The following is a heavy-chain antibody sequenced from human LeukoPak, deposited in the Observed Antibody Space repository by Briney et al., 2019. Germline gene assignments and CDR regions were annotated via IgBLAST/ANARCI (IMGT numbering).Heavy chain of an antibody. CDR3: ARVRTTVGVYLDY. CDR2: ISYDGSNK. Sequence: GGSLRLSSAASGFTFSSYAMHWVRQAPGKGLEWVAVISYDGSNKYYADSVKGRFTISRDNSKNTLYLQMNSLRAEDTAVYYCARVRTTVGVYLDYWGQGTLVTVSS. V-gene: IGHV3-30*04. CDR1: GFTFSSYA. D-gene: IGHD4-11*01. J-gene: IGHJ4*02.